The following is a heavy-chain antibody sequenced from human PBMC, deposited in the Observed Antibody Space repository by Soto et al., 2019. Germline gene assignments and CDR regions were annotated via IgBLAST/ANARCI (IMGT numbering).Heavy chain of an antibody. Sequence: GASVKVSCKASRYTFTRYAMHWVRQAPGQRLEWMGWTNAGNGNTNYSQKFQDRFTISSDTSASTSYMELSSLRSEDTAVYYCARDGRHTAWNGYPYTLFDYWGQGTLVTVSS. CDR1: RYTFTRYA. J-gene: IGHJ4*02. CDR2: TNAGNGNT. V-gene: IGHV1-3*01. CDR3: ARDGRHTAWNGYPYTLFDY. D-gene: IGHD3-3*01.